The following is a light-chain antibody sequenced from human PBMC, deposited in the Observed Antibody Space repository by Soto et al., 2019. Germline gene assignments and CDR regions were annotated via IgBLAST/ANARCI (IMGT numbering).Light chain of an antibody. V-gene: IGKV3-20*01. Sequence: EVVLTQSPGTLSLSPGERATLSCRASQSVSNNYFAWYQQKPGQAPRLLIFGSSDRATGIPDRFSGSGSGTGFTLTISSREPEDFAVYYCQQYGSSPPYTFGQGTKLEIK. J-gene: IGKJ2*01. CDR1: QSVSNNY. CDR2: GSS. CDR3: QQYGSSPPYT.